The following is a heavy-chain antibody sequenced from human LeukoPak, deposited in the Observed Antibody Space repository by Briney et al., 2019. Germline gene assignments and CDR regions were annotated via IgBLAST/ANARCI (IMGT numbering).Heavy chain of an antibody. CDR1: GYTFTGYY. D-gene: IGHD2-2*01. J-gene: IGHJ5*02. V-gene: IGHV1-2*02. CDR2: INPNSGGT. CDR3: ARGIPHQAHKRPNNWFDP. Sequence: GASVKVSCKASGYTFTGYYMHWVRQAPGQGLEWMGWINPNSGGTNYAQKFQGRVTMTRDTSISTAYMELSRLRSDDTAVYYCARGIPHQAHKRPNNWFDPWGQGTLVTVSS.